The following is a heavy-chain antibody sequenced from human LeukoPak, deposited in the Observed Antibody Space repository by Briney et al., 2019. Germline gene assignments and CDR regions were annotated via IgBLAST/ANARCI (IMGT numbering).Heavy chain of an antibody. J-gene: IGHJ4*02. CDR2: INPSGGST. D-gene: IGHD4-17*01. V-gene: IGHV1-46*01. Sequence: VASVKVSCKASGYTFTSYYMHWVRQAPGQGLEWMGIINPSGGSTSYAQKFQGRVTMTRDTSTSTVYMELSSLRSEDTAVYYCARESRIPTTVTTGYFDYWGQGTLVTVSS. CDR1: GYTFTSYY. CDR3: ARESRIPTTVTTGYFDY.